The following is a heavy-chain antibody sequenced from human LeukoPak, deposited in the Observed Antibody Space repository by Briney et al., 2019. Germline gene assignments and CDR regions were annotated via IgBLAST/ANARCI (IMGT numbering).Heavy chain of an antibody. D-gene: IGHD3-22*01. CDR2: INHSGST. Sequence: SETLSLTCAVYGGSFSGYYWSWIRQPPGKGLGWIGEINHSGSTNYNPSLKSRVTISVETSKNQCSLKLSSVTAADTAVYYCARARMTYYYDSSGYKFDYSGQGNLVSVSS. CDR1: GGSFSGYY. J-gene: IGHJ4*02. CDR3: ARARMTYYYDSSGYKFDY. V-gene: IGHV4-34*01.